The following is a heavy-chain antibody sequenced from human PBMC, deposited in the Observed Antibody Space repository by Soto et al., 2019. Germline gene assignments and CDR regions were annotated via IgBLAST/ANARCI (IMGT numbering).Heavy chain of an antibody. D-gene: IGHD4-17*01. Sequence: QITLKESGPTLVNPTQTLTLTCTFSGFSLTAAGAGVGWIRQPPGKALEWLALIYWNDDTRYSPSLKSRLTIIKDTSKNQVVLRMTNMYPVDTATYYCAHRGYGNYPRDNWFDPWGQGILVIVSS. V-gene: IGHV2-5*01. J-gene: IGHJ5*02. CDR1: GFSLTAAGAG. CDR2: IYWNDDT. CDR3: AHRGYGNYPRDNWFDP.